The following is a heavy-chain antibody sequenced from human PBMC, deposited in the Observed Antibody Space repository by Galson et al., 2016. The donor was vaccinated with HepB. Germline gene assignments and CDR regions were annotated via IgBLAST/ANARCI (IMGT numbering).Heavy chain of an antibody. CDR2: ISYDGSNK. CDR3: AKDYHRVTYGSGSQVDY. J-gene: IGHJ4*02. Sequence: SLRLSCAASGFTFSSYGMHWVRQAPGKGLEWVAVISYDGSNKYYADSVKGRFTISRDNSKDTLYLQMNSLRAEDTAVYYCAKDYHRVTYGSGSQVDYWGQGTLVTVSS. V-gene: IGHV3-30*18. D-gene: IGHD3-10*01. CDR1: GFTFSSYG.